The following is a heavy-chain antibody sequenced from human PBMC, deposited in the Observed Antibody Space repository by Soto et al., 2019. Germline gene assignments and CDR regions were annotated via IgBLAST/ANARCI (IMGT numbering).Heavy chain of an antibody. V-gene: IGHV3-64*01. Sequence: EVQLVESGGGLVQLGGSLRLSCAASGFTFGSYPMHWVRQAPGKGLEYVSAISTNGDSTFYANSVKGRFTISRDNSKNTLYLQMGSLRAEDMGGYYCAREGMSRPRWVFDYWGQGTLVTASS. CDR2: ISTNGDST. J-gene: IGHJ4*02. CDR1: GFTFGSYP. CDR3: AREGMSRPRWVFDY. D-gene: IGHD6-13*01.